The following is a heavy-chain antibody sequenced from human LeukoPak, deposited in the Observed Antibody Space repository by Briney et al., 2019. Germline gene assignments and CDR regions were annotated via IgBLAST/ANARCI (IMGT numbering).Heavy chain of an antibody. Sequence: SETLSLTCTVSGSSISRYYWSWIRQPPGKGLEWIGYIYYSGTTNYNPSLKSRVTISVDTSKNQFSLKLSSVTAADTAVYYCARVKGYGDYSYSYYYAMDVWGQGTTVTVSS. V-gene: IGHV4-59*01. CDR2: IYYSGTT. CDR1: GSSISRYY. CDR3: ARVKGYGDYSYSYYYAMDV. J-gene: IGHJ6*02. D-gene: IGHD4-17*01.